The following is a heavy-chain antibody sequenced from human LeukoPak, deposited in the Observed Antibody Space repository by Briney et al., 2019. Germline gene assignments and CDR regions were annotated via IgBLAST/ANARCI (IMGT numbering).Heavy chain of an antibody. Sequence: SGPALVKPTQTLTLTCTFSGFSVSTNGMCVSWIRQPPGKALEWLARIDWDDDKYYSASLKTRLTISRDTSKHQVVLTMTNMDPVDTARYYCARRYCSGGSCYSEYDYFDYWGQGTLVTVSS. J-gene: IGHJ4*02. V-gene: IGHV2-70*11. CDR1: GFSVSTNGMC. CDR2: IDWDDDK. D-gene: IGHD2-15*01. CDR3: ARRYCSGGSCYSEYDYFDY.